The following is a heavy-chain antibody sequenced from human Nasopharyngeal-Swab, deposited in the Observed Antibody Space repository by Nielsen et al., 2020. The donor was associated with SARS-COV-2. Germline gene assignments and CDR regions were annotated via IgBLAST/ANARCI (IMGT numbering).Heavy chain of an antibody. J-gene: IGHJ4*02. D-gene: IGHD2-2*01. CDR3: ARAEVPAALDY. Sequence: PGKGLEWIGHIYYSGSTNYNPSLKSRVTISVDTSKNQFSLKLSSVTAADTAVYYCARAEVPAALDYWGQGTLVTVSS. V-gene: IGHV4-61*06. CDR2: IYYSGST.